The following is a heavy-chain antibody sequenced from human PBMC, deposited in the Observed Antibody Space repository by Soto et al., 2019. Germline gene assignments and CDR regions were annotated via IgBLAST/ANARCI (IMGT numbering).Heavy chain of an antibody. CDR3: AGQKQWLDS. D-gene: IGHD6-19*01. J-gene: IGHJ5*02. Sequence: SHTLSPTCAISGDSVSSNNAAWNWIRQSPSRGLEWLGRTFYRFKWHNDYALSVKSRITTNPDKSKNQCSLQLKSVSPEDTAVYYCAGQKQWLDSWGQGTLVTVSS. V-gene: IGHV6-1*01. CDR2: TFYRFKWHN. CDR1: GDSVSSNNAA.